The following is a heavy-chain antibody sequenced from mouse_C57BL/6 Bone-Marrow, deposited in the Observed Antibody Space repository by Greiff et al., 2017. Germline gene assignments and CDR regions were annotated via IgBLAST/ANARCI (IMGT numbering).Heavy chain of an antibody. Sequence: QVQLQQSGPELVKPGASVKISCKASGYSFTSYYIHWVKQRPGQGLEWIGWIYPGSGNTKYNEKFKGKATLTADTSSSTAYMQLSSLTSEDSAVYYCARRSGYGWFAYWGQGTLVTVSA. D-gene: IGHD3-2*02. V-gene: IGHV1-66*01. CDR3: ARRSGYGWFAY. CDR2: IYPGSGNT. CDR1: GYSFTSYY. J-gene: IGHJ3*01.